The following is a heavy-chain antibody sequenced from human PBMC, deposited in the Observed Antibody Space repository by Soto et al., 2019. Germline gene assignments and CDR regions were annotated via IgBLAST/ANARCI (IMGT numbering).Heavy chain of an antibody. CDR1: GGSINSGGYS. V-gene: IGHV4-30-2*01. D-gene: IGHD2-2*01. CDR3: ARVERTLSTPFAYGMDV. Sequence: QLQLQESGSGLVKPSQTLSLTCTVSGGSINSGGYSWIWIRQPPGKGLEWIGYIYHTGNTFYNPSLQGLGTISVDQSKNQFSLSLGSVTAADTAMYYCARVERTLSTPFAYGMDVWGQGTTVTVSS. J-gene: IGHJ6*02. CDR2: IYHTGNT.